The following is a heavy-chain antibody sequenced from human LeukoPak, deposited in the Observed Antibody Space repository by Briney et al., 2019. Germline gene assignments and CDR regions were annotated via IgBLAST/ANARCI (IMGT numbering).Heavy chain of an antibody. Sequence: GGSLRLSCAASGFTFSSYGMHWVRQAPGKGLEWVAFIRYDGSNKYYADSVKGRFTISRDNSKNTLYLQMNSLRAEDTAVYYCANIAAYCSSTSCYVDYWGQGTLVTVSS. CDR2: IRYDGSNK. D-gene: IGHD2-2*01. CDR3: ANIAAYCSSTSCYVDY. CDR1: GFTFSSYG. J-gene: IGHJ4*02. V-gene: IGHV3-30*02.